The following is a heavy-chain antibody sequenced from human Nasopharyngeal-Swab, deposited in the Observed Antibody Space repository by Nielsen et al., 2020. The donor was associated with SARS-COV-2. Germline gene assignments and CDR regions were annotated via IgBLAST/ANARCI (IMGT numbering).Heavy chain of an antibody. Sequence: GESLKISCKASGYNFATSWIGWVRQMPGKGLEWMGIIYPGDSDTRYSPSFQGQVTISADKSISTAYLQWHNLKASDTAIYYCARQLQSFDPWGQGTLVTVSS. D-gene: IGHD2-21*02. J-gene: IGHJ5*02. CDR3: ARQLQSFDP. CDR2: IYPGDSDT. CDR1: GYNFATSW. V-gene: IGHV5-51*01.